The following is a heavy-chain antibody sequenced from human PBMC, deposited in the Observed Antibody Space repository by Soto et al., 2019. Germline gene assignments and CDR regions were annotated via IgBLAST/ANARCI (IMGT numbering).Heavy chain of an antibody. V-gene: IGHV2-5*02. D-gene: IGHD3-22*01. Sequence: QITLKESGPSLVKPTQTLTLTCTFSGFSLSTSGVGVGWIRQPPGKALEWLALIYWDDDKRYSPSLKSRLTITKDTSKNQVVITMTNMDPVDTATYYCAHRGYYYDSSGPQFDPWGQGTLVTVSS. CDR2: IYWDDDK. CDR3: AHRGYYYDSSGPQFDP. J-gene: IGHJ5*02. CDR1: GFSLSTSGVG.